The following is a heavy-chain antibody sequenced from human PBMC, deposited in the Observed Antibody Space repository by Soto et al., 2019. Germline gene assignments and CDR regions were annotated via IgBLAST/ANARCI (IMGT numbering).Heavy chain of an antibody. CDR2: ISGFNDKT. J-gene: IGHJ4*02. V-gene: IGHV1-18*01. CDR1: GYTFTSTG. D-gene: IGHD3-10*01. Sequence: ASVKVSCKASGYTFTSTGISWVRQAPGEGPEWMGWISGFNDKTNYAQKFQGRVTMTADTSTTTAYMEMRSLTSDDTAVYYCARDLDGSGSYYTDYWGQGTLVTVSS. CDR3: ARDLDGSGSYYTDY.